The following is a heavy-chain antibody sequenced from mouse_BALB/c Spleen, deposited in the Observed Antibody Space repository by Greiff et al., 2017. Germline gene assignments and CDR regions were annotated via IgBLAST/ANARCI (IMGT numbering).Heavy chain of an antibody. D-gene: IGHD1-1*01. CDR2: ISYSGST. CDR3: ARYDYGYFDY. V-gene: IGHV3-2*02. J-gene: IGHJ2*01. CDR1: GYSITSDYA. Sequence: EVMLVESGPGLVKPSQSLSLTCTVTGYSITSDYAWNWIRQFPGNKLEWMGYISYSGSTSYNPSLKSRISITRDTSKNQFFLQLNSVTTEDTATYYCARYDYGYFDYWGQGTTLTVSS.